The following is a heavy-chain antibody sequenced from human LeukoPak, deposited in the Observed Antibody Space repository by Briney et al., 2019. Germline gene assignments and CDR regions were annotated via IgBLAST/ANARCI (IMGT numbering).Heavy chain of an antibody. CDR2: IIPIFGTA. CDR3: ARDNTMVRGGYYYYYMDV. CDR1: GGTFSSYA. Sequence: GASVKLSCTASGGTFSSYAISWVRQAPGQGLEWMGRIIPIFGTANYAQKFQGRVTITTDESTSTAYMELSSLRSEDTAVYYCARDNTMVRGGYYYYYMDVWGKGTTVTVSS. D-gene: IGHD3-10*01. V-gene: IGHV1-69*05. J-gene: IGHJ6*03.